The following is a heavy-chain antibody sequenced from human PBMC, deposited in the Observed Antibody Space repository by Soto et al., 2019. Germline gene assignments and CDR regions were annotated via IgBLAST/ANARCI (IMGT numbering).Heavy chain of an antibody. CDR3: VKDRKFLEWLLNY. CDR1: GFTFSSYA. CDR2: ISSNGGST. J-gene: IGHJ4*02. D-gene: IGHD3-3*01. Sequence: GGSLRLSCSASGFTFSSYAMHWVRQAPGKGLEYVSAISSNGGSTYYADSVKGRFTISRDNSKNTLYLQMSSLRAEDTAVYYCVKDRKFLEWLLNYWGQGTLVTVSS. V-gene: IGHV3-64D*08.